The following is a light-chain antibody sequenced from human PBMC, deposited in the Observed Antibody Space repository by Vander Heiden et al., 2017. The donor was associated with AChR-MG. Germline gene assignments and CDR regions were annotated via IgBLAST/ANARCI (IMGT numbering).Light chain of an antibody. J-gene: IGKJ1*01. CDR2: QAS. CDR3: QQYKSNCI. Sequence: QLPESPSTRAAYVGDTVTITCRASQSIYSWLAWYQQKPGKAPKLLIYQASTLESGVPSRFSGSGSGTEFTLTISSLQPDDFATYYCQQYKSNCIFGQGTKVEIK. V-gene: IGKV1-5*03. CDR1: QSIYSW.